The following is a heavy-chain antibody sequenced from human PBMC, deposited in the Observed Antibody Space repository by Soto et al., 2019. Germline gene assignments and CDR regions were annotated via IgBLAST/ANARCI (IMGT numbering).Heavy chain of an antibody. J-gene: IGHJ3*02. V-gene: IGHV3-30-3*01. CDR1: GFTFSSYA. CDR3: ARVRGSSWYGGAFDI. Sequence: QVQLVESGGGVVQPGRSLRLSCAASGFTFSSYAMHWVRQAPGKGLEWVAVISYDESNKYYADSVKGRFTISRDKSKNTLYLQMNSLRAEDTAVYSCARVRGSSWYGGAFDIWRQGTMVTVSS. CDR2: ISYDESNK. D-gene: IGHD6-13*01.